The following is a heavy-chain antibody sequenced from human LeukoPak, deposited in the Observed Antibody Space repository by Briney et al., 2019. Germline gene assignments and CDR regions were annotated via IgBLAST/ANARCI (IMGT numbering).Heavy chain of an antibody. D-gene: IGHD3/OR15-3a*01. CDR2: IYYSGST. J-gene: IGHJ3*02. V-gene: IGHV4-31*11. Sequence: SETLSLTCAVSGGSISSDSYYWGWIRQHPGKGLEWIGSIYYSGSTYYNPSLKSRLTISKDTSKNQFSLKLSSVTAADTAVYFCASSRNVDQFDIWGQWTMVTVSS. CDR3: ASSRNVDQFDI. CDR1: GGSISSDSYY.